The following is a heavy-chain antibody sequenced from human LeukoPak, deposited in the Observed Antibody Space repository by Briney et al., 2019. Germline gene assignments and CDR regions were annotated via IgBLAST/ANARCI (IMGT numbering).Heavy chain of an antibody. CDR1: GFTFSSYA. CDR2: ISTSGVST. Sequence: PGGSLRLSCAASGFTFSSYAMSWVRQAPGKGLEWVSSISTSGVSTNYADSVKGRFTISRDNSKSMAYLQMNSLRAEDTAVYYCAKNTSGTYLDYWGQGILVTVSS. J-gene: IGHJ4*02. CDR3: AKNTSGTYLDY. V-gene: IGHV3-23*01. D-gene: IGHD1-26*01.